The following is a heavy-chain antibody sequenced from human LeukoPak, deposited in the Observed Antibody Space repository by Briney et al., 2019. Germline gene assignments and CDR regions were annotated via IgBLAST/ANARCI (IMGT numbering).Heavy chain of an antibody. Sequence: SETLSLTCAVYGGSFSGYYWSWIRQPPGKGLEWIGEINHSGSTNYNPSLKSRVTISVDTSKNQFSLKLSSVTAADTAVYYCAGVRFVYSYKIDYWGQGTLVTVSS. V-gene: IGHV4-34*01. D-gene: IGHD5-18*01. CDR2: INHSGST. CDR1: GGSFSGYY. CDR3: AGVRFVYSYKIDY. J-gene: IGHJ4*02.